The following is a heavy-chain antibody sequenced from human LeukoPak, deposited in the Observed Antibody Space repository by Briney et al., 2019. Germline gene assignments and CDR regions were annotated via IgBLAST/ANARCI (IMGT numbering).Heavy chain of an antibody. V-gene: IGHV4-34*01. CDR1: GGSFSGYY. D-gene: IGHD3-10*01. CDR3: ASLPGTMVRGPTYYYYYYMDV. J-gene: IGHJ6*03. Sequence: SETLSLTCAVYGGSFSGYYWSWIRQPPGKGLEWIGEINHSGSTNYNPSLKSRVTMSTDPSKNQFSLKLSSVTAADTAIYYCASLPGTMVRGPTYYYYYYMDVWGKGTTVTISS. CDR2: INHSGST.